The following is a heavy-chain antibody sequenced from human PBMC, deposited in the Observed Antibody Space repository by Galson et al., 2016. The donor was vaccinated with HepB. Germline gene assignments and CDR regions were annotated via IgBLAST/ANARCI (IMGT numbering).Heavy chain of an antibody. J-gene: IGHJ4*02. CDR3: ARQQWPRVFDY. D-gene: IGHD6-19*01. V-gene: IGHV3-74*01. CDR1: GFTFNSYW. CDR2: ISSDGTSI. Sequence: SLRLFCAASGFTFNSYWMHWVRQAPGKGLVWVSRISSDGTSIIYADSVKGRFTISRDNAKNTLYLQMNSLRAEDTAVYYCARQQWPRVFDYWGQGTLVTVSP.